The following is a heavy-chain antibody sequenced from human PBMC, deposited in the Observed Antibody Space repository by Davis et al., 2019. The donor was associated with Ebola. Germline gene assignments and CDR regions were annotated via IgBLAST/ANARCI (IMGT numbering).Heavy chain of an antibody. V-gene: IGHV4-59*01. CDR2: IYYSGST. CDR3: ARDSYYDFWSGYRFDYYYYMDV. Sequence: PSETLSLTCAVYGGSFSSYYWSWIRQPPGKGLEWIGYIYYSGSTNYNPSLKSRVTISVDTSKNQFSLKLSSVTAADTAVYYCARDSYYDFWSGYRFDYYYYMDVWGKGTTVTVSS. J-gene: IGHJ6*03. CDR1: GGSFSSYY. D-gene: IGHD3-3*01.